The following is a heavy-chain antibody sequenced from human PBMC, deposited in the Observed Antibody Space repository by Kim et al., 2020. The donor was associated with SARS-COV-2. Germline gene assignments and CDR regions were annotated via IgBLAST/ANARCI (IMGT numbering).Heavy chain of an antibody. V-gene: IGHV4-59*01. J-gene: IGHJ6*02. CDR1: GGSISSYY. CDR3: ARGGTDYGMDV. CDR2: IYYSGST. D-gene: IGHD3-16*01. Sequence: SETLSLTCTVSGGSISSYYWSWIRQPPGKGLEWIGYIYYSGSTNYNPSLKSRVTISVDTSKNQFSLKLSSVTAADTAVYYCARGGTDYGMDVWGQGTTVTVSS.